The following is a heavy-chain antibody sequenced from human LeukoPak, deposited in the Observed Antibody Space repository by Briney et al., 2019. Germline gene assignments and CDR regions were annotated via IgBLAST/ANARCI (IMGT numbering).Heavy chain of an antibody. CDR2: IYHSGST. CDR1: GGSISSYY. CDR3: ARVVFSNFEYYYYGMDV. J-gene: IGHJ6*02. V-gene: IGHV4-59*12. D-gene: IGHD4-11*01. Sequence: SETLSLTCTVSGGSISSYYWSWIRQPPGKGLEWIGEIYHSGSTNYNPSLKSRVTISVDKSKNQFSLKLSSVTAADTAVYYCARVVFSNFEYYYYGMDVWGQGTTVTVSS.